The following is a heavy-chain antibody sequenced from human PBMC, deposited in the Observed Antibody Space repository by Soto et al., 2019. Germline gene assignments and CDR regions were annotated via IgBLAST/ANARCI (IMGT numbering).Heavy chain of an antibody. J-gene: IGHJ3*02. D-gene: IGHD5-12*01. CDR1: GYSISSGYY. CDR2: IYHSGST. V-gene: IGHV4-38-2*02. Sequence: SETLSLTCAVSGYSISSGYYWGWIRQPPGKGLEWIGSIYHSGSTNYNPSLRSRVTISIDTSKDQFSLKLNSVTAADTAVYFCAREVFSRLYDSGYDYPDGAFDIWGQGKMVTVSS. CDR3: AREVFSRLYDSGYDYPDGAFDI.